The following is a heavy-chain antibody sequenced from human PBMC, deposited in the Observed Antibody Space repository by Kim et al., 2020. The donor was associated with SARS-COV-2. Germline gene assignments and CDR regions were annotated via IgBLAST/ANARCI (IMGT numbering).Heavy chain of an antibody. CDR3: TREVSPNSSGYYPGY. CDR1: GFTVSSSY. D-gene: IGHD3-22*01. V-gene: IGHV3-66*01. Sequence: GGSLRLSCAASGFTVSSSYMSWVRQAPGKGLEWVSVIYSGGLTYYADSVKGRFTISRDNSKNTLYLQMNSLRAEDTAVYYCTREVSPNSSGYYPGYWGQG. J-gene: IGHJ4*02. CDR2: IYSGGLT.